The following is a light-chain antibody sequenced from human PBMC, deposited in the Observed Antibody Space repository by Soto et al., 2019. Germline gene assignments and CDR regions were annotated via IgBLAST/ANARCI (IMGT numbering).Light chain of an antibody. J-gene: IGKJ1*01. Sequence: VTITCRASQSISSWLAWYQQKPGKVPNLLIYKVSTLQSGVPSRFRGSGSGTEFTLTISTLQPDDFATYYCQQYKNYRTFGPGTKVDI. CDR2: KVS. CDR1: QSISSW. V-gene: IGKV1-5*03. CDR3: QQYKNYRT.